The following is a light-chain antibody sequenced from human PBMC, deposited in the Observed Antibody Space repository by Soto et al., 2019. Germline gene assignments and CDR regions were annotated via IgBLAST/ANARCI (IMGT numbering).Light chain of an antibody. CDR1: QSFFSNSNNKNY. Sequence: DIVMTQSADSLAVSLGERATINCKSSQSFFSNSNNKNYLAWYQQKPGQPPKLLIYWASTRESGVPDRFSGSGSGTDFTLTISRLEPEDFAVYYCQQYGGSPSITFGQGTRLEI. V-gene: IGKV4-1*01. CDR2: WAS. J-gene: IGKJ5*01. CDR3: QQYGGSPSIT.